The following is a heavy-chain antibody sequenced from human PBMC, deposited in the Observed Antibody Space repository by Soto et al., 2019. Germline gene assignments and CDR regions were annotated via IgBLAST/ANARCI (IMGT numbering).Heavy chain of an antibody. CDR1: GFTVSNYA. Sequence: GGSLRLSCVASGFTVSNYAMHWVRQAPGKGLEWVAIVSYDGDNEYYADSVRGRFFISRDNSRNTLYLHMNSLRAEDTAAYYCVKDMQLWRLDSWGQGTLVTVSS. J-gene: IGHJ4*02. V-gene: IGHV3-30*18. D-gene: IGHD2-21*01. CDR3: VKDMQLWRLDS. CDR2: VSYDGDNE.